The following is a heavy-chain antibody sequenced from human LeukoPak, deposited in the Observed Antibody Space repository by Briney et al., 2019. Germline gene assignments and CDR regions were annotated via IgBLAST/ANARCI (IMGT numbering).Heavy chain of an antibody. Sequence: ASVKVSCKASGYTFTSYGISWVRQAPGQGLEWMGWICAYNGNTNYAQKLQGRVTMTTDTSTSTAYMELRSLRSDDTAVYYCARWMGYCSSTSCPGWFDPWGQGTLVTVSS. CDR2: ICAYNGNT. V-gene: IGHV1-18*04. D-gene: IGHD2-2*01. J-gene: IGHJ5*02. CDR3: ARWMGYCSSTSCPGWFDP. CDR1: GYTFTSYG.